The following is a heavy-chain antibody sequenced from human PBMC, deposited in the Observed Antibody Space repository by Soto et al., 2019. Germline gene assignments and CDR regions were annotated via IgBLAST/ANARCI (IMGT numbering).Heavy chain of an antibody. D-gene: IGHD3-22*01. CDR2: INPNSGDR. Sequence: QVQLVQSGAEVKKPGASVKVSCKASGYTFTGYSVHWVRQAPGQGLEWMGWINPNSGDRYYAQKFQGWVTMTRDTSISTAYMELSRLTSDYTAVYYCARGRETSGYFVSFGYWGQGTLVTVSS. V-gene: IGHV1-2*04. CDR1: GYTFTGYS. J-gene: IGHJ4*02. CDR3: ARGRETSGYFVSFGY.